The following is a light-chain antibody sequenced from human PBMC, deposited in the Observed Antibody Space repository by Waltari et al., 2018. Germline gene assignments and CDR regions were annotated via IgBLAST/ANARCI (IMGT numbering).Light chain of an antibody. CDR3: AAWDDSLRGYV. V-gene: IGLV1-44*01. CDR2: TNH. Sequence: QSVLTQPPSASGTPGQRVTISCSGSSSNIGSNTVNWYQQLPGTAPKLLIYTNHQGPSGVPDRFSGSKSGTSASLAISGLQSGDEADYYCAAWDDSLRGYVFGTGTKVTVL. CDR1: SSNIGSNT. J-gene: IGLJ1*01.